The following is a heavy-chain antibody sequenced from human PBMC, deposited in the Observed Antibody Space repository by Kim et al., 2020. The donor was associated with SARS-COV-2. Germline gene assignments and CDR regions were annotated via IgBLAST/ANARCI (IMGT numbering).Heavy chain of an antibody. CDR2: ISYDGRNE. CDR1: GFTFRTYA. V-gene: IGHV3-30*04. Sequence: LSLTCADSGFTFRTYAMHWVRPAPGKGLEWVAVISYDGRNEYYADSVKGRFTISRDNSKNTLYLQMNSLRVEDTAMYHCARDRFGSVVRGVDYWGQGTLVTVSS. D-gene: IGHD3-16*01. J-gene: IGHJ4*02. CDR3: ARDRFGSVVRGVDY.